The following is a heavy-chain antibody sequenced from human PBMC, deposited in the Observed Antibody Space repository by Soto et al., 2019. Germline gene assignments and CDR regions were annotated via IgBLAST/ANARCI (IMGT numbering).Heavy chain of an antibody. J-gene: IGHJ5*02. CDR2: IYYSGST. CDR3: ARAPLLLWCGGGDWFDP. D-gene: IGHD3-10*01. V-gene: IGHV4-31*03. Sequence: SETLSLTCTVSGGSISSGGYYWSWIRQHPGKGLEWIGYIYYSGSTYYNPSLKSRVTISVDTSKNQFSLKLSSVTAADTAVYYCARAPLLLWCGGGDWFDPWGQGTLVTVSS. CDR1: GGSISSGGYY.